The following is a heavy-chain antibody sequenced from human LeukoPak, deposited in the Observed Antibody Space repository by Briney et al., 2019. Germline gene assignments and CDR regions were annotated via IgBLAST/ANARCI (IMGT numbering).Heavy chain of an antibody. Sequence: GGSLRLSCATSGVTFSSYWMTWVRQAPGKGQEWVASIVEDGSETYYLHSVKGRFTFSRDNAKNSLYLQMNSLRGEDTAVYYCARDPTRRFDLWGQGTLVTVSS. CDR1: GVTFSSYW. CDR2: IVEDGSET. V-gene: IGHV3-7*01. J-gene: IGHJ4*02. CDR3: ARDPTRRFDL.